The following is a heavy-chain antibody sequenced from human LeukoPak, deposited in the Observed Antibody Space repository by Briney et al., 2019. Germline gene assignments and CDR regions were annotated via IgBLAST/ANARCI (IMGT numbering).Heavy chain of an antibody. D-gene: IGHD2-2*01. V-gene: IGHV4-39*07. J-gene: IGHJ5*02. CDR3: ARGRAAAHRFDP. CDR2: INHSGST. Sequence: PSETLSLTCTVSGGSISRGSYYWSWIRQPPGKGLEWIGEINHSGSTNYNPSLKSRVTISVDTSKNQFSLKLSSVTAADTAVYYCARGRAAAHRFDPWGQGTLVTVSS. CDR1: GGSISRGSYY.